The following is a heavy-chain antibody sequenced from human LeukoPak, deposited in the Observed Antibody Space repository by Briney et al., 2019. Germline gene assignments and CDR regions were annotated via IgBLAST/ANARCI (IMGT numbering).Heavy chain of an antibody. D-gene: IGHD3-9*01. CDR3: AKPQSRYFDWFH. CDR2: ISGSGGST. V-gene: IGHV3-23*01. CDR1: GFTFSSYA. J-gene: IGHJ4*02. Sequence: PGGSLILSCAASGFTFSSYAMSWVRQAPGKGLEWVSAISGSGGSTYYADSVKGRFTISRDNSKNTLYPQMNSLRAEDTAVYYCAKPQSRYFDWFHWGQGTLVTVSS.